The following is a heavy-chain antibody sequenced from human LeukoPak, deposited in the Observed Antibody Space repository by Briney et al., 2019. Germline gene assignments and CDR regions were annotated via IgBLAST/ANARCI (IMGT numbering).Heavy chain of an antibody. J-gene: IGHJ4*02. Sequence: AGGSLRLSCASSGFTVKNYAMSWVRQAPGKGLEWVSAISGSGVSTYYADSVKGRFSISRDNSKNTLLLQMNSQRAQASAVYYFLWSSGPPDCWGQGTLVTVSS. CDR2: ISGSGVST. CDR1: GFTVKNYA. D-gene: IGHD2-21*01. V-gene: IGHV3-23*01. CDR3: LWSSGPPDC.